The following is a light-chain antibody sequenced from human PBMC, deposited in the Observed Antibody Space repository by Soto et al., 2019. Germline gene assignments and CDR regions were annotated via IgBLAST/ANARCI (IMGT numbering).Light chain of an antibody. CDR2: AAS. Sequence: DIQMTQSPPSLSASIGDRVTITCRSSQSISTYLNWYQQKPGRAPNLLIFAASSLQSGVPSRFSGSGSETSFTLTISSLRPEDFATYYCQQSYTTPRTFGQGT. CDR1: QSISTY. CDR3: QQSYTTPRT. V-gene: IGKV1-39*01. J-gene: IGKJ1*01.